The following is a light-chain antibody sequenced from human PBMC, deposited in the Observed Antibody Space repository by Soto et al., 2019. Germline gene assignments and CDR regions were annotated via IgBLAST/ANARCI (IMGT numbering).Light chain of an antibody. J-gene: IGKJ1*01. Sequence: EIVLTQSPLSLPVTPGEPASISCRSSQSLLHRNGYTYLDWYLQKPGQSPQLLIYAASNRASGVPARFSGSGSCTDFTLKISRVEAEDVGVYYCMQSLRIRTFGQGTKGEIK. V-gene: IGKV2-28*01. CDR3: MQSLRIRT. CDR1: QSLLHRNGYTY. CDR2: AAS.